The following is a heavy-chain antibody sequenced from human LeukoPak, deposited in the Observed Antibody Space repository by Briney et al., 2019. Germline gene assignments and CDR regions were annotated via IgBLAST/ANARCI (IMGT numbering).Heavy chain of an antibody. CDR3: ARGYYDTVTGYYRIFYFDY. J-gene: IGHJ4*02. CDR1: GSSFTSYW. V-gene: IGHV5-51*04. D-gene: IGHD3-9*01. Sequence: GESLQISCKVSGSSFTSYWIGWVRQMPGKGLEWMGVIYPGDSDTRYSPSFQGQVTISADMPIDTAYLRWSSLKASDSAMYYCARGYYDTVTGYYRIFYFDYWGQGTLVTVSS. CDR2: IYPGDSDT.